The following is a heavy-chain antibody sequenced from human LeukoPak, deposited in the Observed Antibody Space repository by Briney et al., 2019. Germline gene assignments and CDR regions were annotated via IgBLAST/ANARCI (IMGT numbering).Heavy chain of an antibody. D-gene: IGHD3-16*01. CDR2: ISSSSGFT. V-gene: IGHV3-11*05. CDR1: GFTFSDYY. J-gene: IGHJ4*02. CDR3: ARGSPPGD. Sequence: GGSLRLSCAASGFTFSDYYMTWIRRAPGKGLEWVSYISSSSGFTKYADSVRGRFTISRDNAKNPLYLQMNTLRVDDTAVYYCARGSPPGDWGQGTLVTVSS.